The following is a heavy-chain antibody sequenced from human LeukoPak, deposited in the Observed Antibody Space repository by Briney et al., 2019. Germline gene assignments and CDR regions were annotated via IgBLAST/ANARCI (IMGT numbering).Heavy chain of an antibody. V-gene: IGHV4-30-2*01. D-gene: IGHD4-23*01. J-gene: IGHJ2*01. CDR3: ARTRSTVGYWYFDL. Sequence: SQTLSLTCAVSGGSISSGGYSWSWFRQPPGKDLEWIGYIYHSGSTHYNPSLKSRVTISVDRSKNQFSLNLSSVTAADTAVYYCARTRSTVGYWYFDLWGRGTLVTVSS. CDR2: IYHSGST. CDR1: GGSISSGGYS.